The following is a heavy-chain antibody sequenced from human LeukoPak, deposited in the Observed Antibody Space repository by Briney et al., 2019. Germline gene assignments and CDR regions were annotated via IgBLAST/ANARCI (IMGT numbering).Heavy chain of an antibody. V-gene: IGHV3-74*01. J-gene: IGHJ1*01. Sequence: GGSLRLSCAASGFTFSSDWMHWVRQAPGKGLVWVSRIKSDGKTNYADSVKGRFTISRDNAKNTVSLQMNGLRAEDTGVYYCARAPSEIGGYYPEYFRHWGQGTLVTVSS. CDR3: ARAPSEIGGYYPEYFRH. CDR1: GFTFSSDW. CDR2: IKSDGKT. D-gene: IGHD3-22*01.